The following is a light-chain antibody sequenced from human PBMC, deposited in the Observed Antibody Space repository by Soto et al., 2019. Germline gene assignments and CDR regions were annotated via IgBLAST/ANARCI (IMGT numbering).Light chain of an antibody. V-gene: IGLV2-14*01. J-gene: IGLJ1*01. CDR3: SSYTSISTSV. CDR1: SSDVGDYNY. CDR2: EVS. Sequence: QSVLTQPASVSGSPGQSITISCTGTSSDVGDYNYVSWYQQHPGKAPKLMIFEVSNRPSGVSNRFSGSKSGNTASLTISGLQAEDEADYYCSSYTSISTSVFGTGTKVTLL.